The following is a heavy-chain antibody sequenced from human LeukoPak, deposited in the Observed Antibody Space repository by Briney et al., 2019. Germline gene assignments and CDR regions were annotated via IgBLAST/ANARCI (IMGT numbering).Heavy chain of an antibody. CDR2: IKQDGSEK. J-gene: IGHJ4*02. CDR3: ARLGNYYDSSGYHFDY. V-gene: IGHV3-7*01. Sequence: GGSLRLSCAASGFTFSSYWMSWVRQAPGKGLEWVANIKQDGSEKYYVDSVKGRFTISRDNAKNSLYPQMNSLRAEDTAVYYCARLGNYYDSSGYHFDYWGQGTLVTVSS. D-gene: IGHD3-22*01. CDR1: GFTFSSYW.